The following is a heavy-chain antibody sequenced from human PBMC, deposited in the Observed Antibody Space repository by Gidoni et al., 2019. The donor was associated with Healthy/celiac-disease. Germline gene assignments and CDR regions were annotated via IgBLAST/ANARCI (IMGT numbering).Heavy chain of an antibody. V-gene: IGHV4-4*02. CDR1: GGSISSSTW. J-gene: IGHJ3*02. D-gene: IGHD1-26*01. CDR3: ASFVLVGAKDDAFDI. Sequence: QVQLQESGPGLVKPSGTLSLTCAVSGGSISSSTWWSWVRQPPGKGLEGIGEIYHSGGTNYNPSLKSRVTISVDKSKNQFSLKLSSVTAADTAVYYCASFVLVGAKDDAFDIWGQGTMVTVSS. CDR2: IYHSGGT.